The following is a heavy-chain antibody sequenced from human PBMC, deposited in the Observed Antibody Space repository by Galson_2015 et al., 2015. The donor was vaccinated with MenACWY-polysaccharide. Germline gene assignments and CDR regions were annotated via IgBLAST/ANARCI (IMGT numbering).Heavy chain of an antibody. Sequence: SLRLSCAASGFNFSIYAMTWVRQAPGKGLEWVSAISSGSDTAYYTDSVKGRFTISRDNSKDTVHLQMDSLRADDTAVYYCVKGGWADNWGQGTLVTVSS. CDR3: VKGGWADN. CDR1: GFNFSIYA. V-gene: IGHV3-23*01. J-gene: IGHJ4*02. D-gene: IGHD1-26*01. CDR2: ISSGSDTA.